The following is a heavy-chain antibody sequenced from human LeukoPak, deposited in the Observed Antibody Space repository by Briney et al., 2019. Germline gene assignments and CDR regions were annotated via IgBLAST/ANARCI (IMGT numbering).Heavy chain of an antibody. J-gene: IGHJ3*02. V-gene: IGHV4-59*01. CDR3: ARARYYYDGSGARDAFDI. CDR2: IYYSGST. Sequence: PSETLSLTCTVSGGSISSYYWSWIRQPPGKGLEWIGYIYYSGSTNYNPSLKSRVTISVDTSKNQFSLKLSSVTAADTAVYYCARARYYYDGSGARDAFDIWGQGTMVTVSS. D-gene: IGHD3-22*01. CDR1: GGSISSYY.